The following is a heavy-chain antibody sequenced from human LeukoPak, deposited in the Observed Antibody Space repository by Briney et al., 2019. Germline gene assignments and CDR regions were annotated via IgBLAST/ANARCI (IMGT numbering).Heavy chain of an antibody. CDR3: ARNYGDYVSTLGY. Sequence: GGSLRLSCAASGFTFSSYAMSWDRQHPGKGLEWVSAISGSGGITSYADSVKGRFTISRDNSKNTVFLQMNSLRAEDTAVYYCARNYGDYVSTLGYWGQRTLVTVSS. V-gene: IGHV3-23*01. CDR2: ISGSGGIT. J-gene: IGHJ4*02. CDR1: GFTFSSYA. D-gene: IGHD4-17*01.